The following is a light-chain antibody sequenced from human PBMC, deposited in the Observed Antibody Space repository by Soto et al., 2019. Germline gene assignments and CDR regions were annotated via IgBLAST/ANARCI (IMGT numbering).Light chain of an antibody. V-gene: IGLV4-69*01. CDR2: VTSDGSH. J-gene: IGLJ3*02. CDR3: QTWGTGMV. Sequence: QLVLTQSPSASASLGASVRLTCTLSTGHNTYAIAWHQQQPEKGPRYLMKVTSDGSHSKGDGIPDRFSGSSSGAERYLTISSLQSEDEADYYCQTWGTGMVFGGGTKLTVL. CDR1: TGHNTYA.